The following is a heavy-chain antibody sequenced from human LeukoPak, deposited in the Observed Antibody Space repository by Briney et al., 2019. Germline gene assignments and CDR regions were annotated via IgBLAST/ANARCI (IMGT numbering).Heavy chain of an antibody. Sequence: GSSVKVSCKASGCTFTGYYMHWVRQAPGQGLEWMGWVKPNSGGTNYAQKFQGRVTMTSETSVSTAYMEPKRRTSNDTAVYYCATAPSLYEPQFDYWGQGTLVTVSS. V-gene: IGHV1-2*02. CDR3: ATAPSLYEPQFDY. D-gene: IGHD2-2*02. J-gene: IGHJ4*02. CDR2: VKPNSGGT. CDR1: GCTFTGYY.